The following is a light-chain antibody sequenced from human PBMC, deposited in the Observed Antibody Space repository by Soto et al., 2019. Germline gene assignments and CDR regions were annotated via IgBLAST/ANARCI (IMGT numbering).Light chain of an antibody. CDR1: QSVSSS. J-gene: IGKJ3*01. CDR2: GAS. V-gene: IGKV3-15*01. CDR3: QQYNNWPPT. Sequence: EIVMTQSPATLSVSPGDRATLSCRASQSVSSSLAWYQQKPGQAPRFLINGASTRAAGIPARFSGSGSGTEFTLTISTLQSEDFAVYSCQQYNNWPPTFGPGTKVEIK.